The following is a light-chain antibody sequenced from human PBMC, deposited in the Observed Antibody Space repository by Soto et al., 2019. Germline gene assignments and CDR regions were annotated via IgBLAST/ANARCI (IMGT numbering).Light chain of an antibody. J-gene: IGLJ3*02. V-gene: IGLV2-11*01. CDR1: SSDVGGYNY. Sequence: QSVLTQPRSVSGSPGQSVTISCTGTSSDVGGYNYVSWYQHHPGKAPKLMIYDVTKRPSGVPDRFSGSKSGNTASLTISGLQAEDEADYYCCSYAGSRVFGGGTKLTVL. CDR2: DVT. CDR3: CSYAGSRV.